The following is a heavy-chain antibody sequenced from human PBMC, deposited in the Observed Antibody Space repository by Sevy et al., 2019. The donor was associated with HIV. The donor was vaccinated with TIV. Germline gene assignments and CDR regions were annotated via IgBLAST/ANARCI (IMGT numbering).Heavy chain of an antibody. Sequence: GGSLRLSCAASGFSFSRAAMHWVRQAPGKALEWVAVMSYNGNKKHNGDYEKGRLTISRDDSKNTLYLQMNSLRVEDTGVYYCAREAVLIEGVIVSYGMDVWGQGTTVTVSS. D-gene: IGHD3-16*02. J-gene: IGHJ6*02. CDR1: GFSFSRAA. V-gene: IGHV3-30*04. CDR3: AREAVLIEGVIVSYGMDV. CDR2: MSYNGNKK.